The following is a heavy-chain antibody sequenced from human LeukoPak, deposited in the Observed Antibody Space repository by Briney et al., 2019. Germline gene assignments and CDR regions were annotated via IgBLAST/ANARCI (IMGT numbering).Heavy chain of an antibody. J-gene: IGHJ3*02. CDR3: ASVAVAGTVVAFDI. V-gene: IGHV1-8*01. D-gene: IGHD6-19*01. CDR2: MNPNSGNT. CDR1: GYTFTGYD. Sequence: ASVKVSCKASGYTFTGYDINWVRQATGQGLEWMGWMNPNSGNTGYAQKFQGRVTMTRNTSISTAYMELSSLSSEDTAVYYCASVAVAGTVVAFDIWGQGTMVTVSS.